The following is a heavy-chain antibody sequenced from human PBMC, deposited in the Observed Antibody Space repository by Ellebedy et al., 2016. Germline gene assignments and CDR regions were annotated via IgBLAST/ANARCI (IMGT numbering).Heavy chain of an antibody. Sequence: SETLSLXCTVSGGSINSCPYYWGWIPQPPGKGLVWIGSIYYTGSMYYNPSLKRRLTISVDTSKNQFSLKLSSVTAADTAVYFCARRAIKVTGTEEVFSHWGQGTLVTVSS. D-gene: IGHD2-21*02. CDR1: GGSINSCPYY. J-gene: IGHJ4*02. CDR2: IYYTGSM. CDR3: ARRAIKVTGTEEVFSH. V-gene: IGHV4-39*01.